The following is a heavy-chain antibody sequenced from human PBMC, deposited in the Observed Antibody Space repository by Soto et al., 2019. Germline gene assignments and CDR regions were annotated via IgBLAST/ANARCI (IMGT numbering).Heavy chain of an antibody. CDR2: VNNDGTDT. Sequence: EVQLVESGGGLVQPGGSLRLSCAASGFTFSNYWMYWVRQAPGKGLVWVSRVNNDGTDTTHADSVKGRFTISRDNAENTLDQQMNSLRAEDTDVYYCSRGGLQHALDVLGQGSTVTVTS. CDR1: GFTFSNYW. D-gene: IGHD6-13*01. CDR3: SRGGLQHALDV. V-gene: IGHV3-74*03. J-gene: IGHJ6*02.